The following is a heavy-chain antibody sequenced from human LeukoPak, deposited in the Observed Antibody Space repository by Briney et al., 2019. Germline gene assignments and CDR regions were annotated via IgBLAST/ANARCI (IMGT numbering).Heavy chain of an antibody. V-gene: IGHV4-61*08. CDR2: IYYSGST. Sequence: SQTLSLTCTVSGGSISSGGYYWSWIRQPPGKGLEWIGYIYYSGSTNYNPSLKSRVTISVDTSKNQFSLKLSSVTAADTAVYYCAGEDYGANGGSFDYWGQGTLVTVSS. J-gene: IGHJ4*02. CDR3: AGEDYGANGGSFDY. CDR1: GGSISSGGYY. D-gene: IGHD4-17*01.